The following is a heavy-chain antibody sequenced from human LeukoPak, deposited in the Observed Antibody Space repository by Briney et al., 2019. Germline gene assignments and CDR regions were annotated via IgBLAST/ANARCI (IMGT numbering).Heavy chain of an antibody. J-gene: IGHJ3*02. CDR2: IYYSGST. CDR3: ARHPGYYDSSGYYVSAFDI. CDR1: GGSISSTSYY. D-gene: IGHD3-22*01. V-gene: IGHV4-39*01. Sequence: PSETLSLTCTVSGGSISSTSYYWGWIRQPPGQGLEWIGSIYYSGSTYFNPSLKSRVTMSVDTSKNHFSLKLTSVTAADTAVYYCARHPGYYDSSGYYVSAFDIWGQGTMVTVSS.